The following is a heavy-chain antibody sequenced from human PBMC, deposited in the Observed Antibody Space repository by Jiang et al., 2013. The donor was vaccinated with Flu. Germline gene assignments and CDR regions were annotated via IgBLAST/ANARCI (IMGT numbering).Heavy chain of an antibody. CDR1: GGSISSSNW. CDR2: IYHSGST. CDR3: ATSGI. J-gene: IGHJ3*02. Sequence: GTLSLTCAVSGGSISSSNWWSWVRQPPGKGLEWIGEIYHSGSTNYNRPSRVESPYQLDKSKNQFSLKLSSVTAADTAVYYCATSGIWGQGTMVTVSS. V-gene: IGHV4-4*02.